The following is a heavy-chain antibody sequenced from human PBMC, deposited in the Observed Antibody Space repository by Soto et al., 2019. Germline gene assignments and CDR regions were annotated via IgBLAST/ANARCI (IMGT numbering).Heavy chain of an antibody. Sequence: ASVKVSCKASGYRFTKYGIHWVRQAPGKRLEWMGWVNAGNENTKSSQKFQGRVSITWDTAASTVCMELSSLRSEDTAVYFCATQSPDYANRDFDYWGQGTLVTVSS. CDR1: GYRFTKYG. V-gene: IGHV1-3*01. D-gene: IGHD4-17*01. CDR2: VNAGNENT. CDR3: ATQSPDYANRDFDY. J-gene: IGHJ4*02.